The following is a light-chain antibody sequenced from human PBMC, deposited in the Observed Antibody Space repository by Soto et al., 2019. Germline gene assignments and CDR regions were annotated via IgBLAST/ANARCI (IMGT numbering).Light chain of an antibody. J-gene: IGLJ3*02. CDR2: STN. V-gene: IGLV8-61*01. CDR1: SDSVSTSYY. Sequence: QAVVTQEPSFSVSPGGTVTLTCGLTSDSVSTSYYASWYQQTPGQTPRMLIYSTNTRSSGVPDRFSGSILGNKAALTTTGAQADDESDYYCVLYMGSGFWVFGGGTKVTVL. CDR3: VLYMGSGFWV.